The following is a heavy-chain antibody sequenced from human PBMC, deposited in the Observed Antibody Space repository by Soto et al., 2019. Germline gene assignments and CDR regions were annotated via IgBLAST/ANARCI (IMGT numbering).Heavy chain of an antibody. Sequence: PSETLSLTCTVSGGPISSYYWSWIRQPPGKGLEWIGYIYYSGSTNYNPSLKSRVTISVDTSKNQFSLKLSSVTAADTAVYYCARVLGGSSSPYYYYYGMDVWGQGTTVTVSS. D-gene: IGHD6-6*01. CDR3: ARVLGGSSSPYYYYYGMDV. J-gene: IGHJ6*02. V-gene: IGHV4-59*01. CDR1: GGPISSYY. CDR2: IYYSGST.